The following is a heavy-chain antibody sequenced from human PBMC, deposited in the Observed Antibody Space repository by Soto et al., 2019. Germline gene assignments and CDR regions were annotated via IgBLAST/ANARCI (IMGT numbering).Heavy chain of an antibody. CDR1: GGTFSSYA. CDR2: IIPIFGTA. J-gene: IGHJ4*02. CDR3: ARGRYSGSTIWGLFDY. V-gene: IGHV1-69*13. D-gene: IGHD5-12*01. Sequence: SVKVSCKASGGTFSSYAISWVRQAPGQGLEWMGGIIPIFGTANYAQKFQGRVTITADESTSTAYMELSSLRSEDTAVYYCARGRYSGSTIWGLFDYWGQGTLVTVS.